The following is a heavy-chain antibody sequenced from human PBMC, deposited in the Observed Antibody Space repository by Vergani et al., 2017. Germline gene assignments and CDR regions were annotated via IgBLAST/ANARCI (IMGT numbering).Heavy chain of an antibody. J-gene: IGHJ5*02. V-gene: IGHV5-51*03. CDR1: GDNFNNYW. D-gene: IGHD3-10*01. CDR2: IYPLNSET. CDR3: ASRRHSGSYFWAPNWSDA. Sequence: EVPLIQSGTEVRTPGESLKISCKDSGDNFNNYWIGWVRQMPGKGLEWMAVIYPLNSETVYSPSFQGQVTISADKSINTAYLQWSSLKATDTAMYYFASRRHSGSYFWAPNWSDAWGQGTLVTVSS.